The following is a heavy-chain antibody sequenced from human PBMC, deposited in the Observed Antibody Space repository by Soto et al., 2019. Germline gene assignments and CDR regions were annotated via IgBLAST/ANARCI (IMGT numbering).Heavy chain of an antibody. D-gene: IGHD3-3*01. V-gene: IGHV3-21*01. J-gene: IGHJ6*03. Sequence: PGGSLRLSCAASGFTFSSYSMNWVRQAPGKGLKWVSSISSSSSYIYYADSVRGRFTISRDNAKNSLYLQMNSLRAEDTAVYYCARCYDFWSGYHKPAYYYYMDVWGKGTTVTVSS. CDR3: ARCYDFWSGYHKPAYYYYMDV. CDR1: GFTFSSYS. CDR2: ISSSSSYI.